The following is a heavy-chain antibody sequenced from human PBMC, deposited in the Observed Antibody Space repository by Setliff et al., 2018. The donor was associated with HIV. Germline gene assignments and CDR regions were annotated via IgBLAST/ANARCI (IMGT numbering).Heavy chain of an antibody. Sequence: HPGGSLRLSCITSGFTFGDYAMTWVRQAPGKGLEWVGIIRSQPYGGTPEYATSVKGRFIISRDDSKSIAYLQMNSLKTEDTAVYYCTRVGPSSQPHYCWGQGALVTVSS. V-gene: IGHV3-49*04. CDR3: TRVGPSSQPHYC. CDR2: IRSQPYGGTP. CDR1: GFTFGDYA. D-gene: IGHD2-2*01. J-gene: IGHJ4*02.